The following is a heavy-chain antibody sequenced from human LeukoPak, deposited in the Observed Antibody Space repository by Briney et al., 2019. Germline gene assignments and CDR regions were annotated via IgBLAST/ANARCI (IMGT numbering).Heavy chain of an antibody. CDR2: SNPNSGGT. Sequence: ASVKLSCNASGYTFTGYYMHWVRQAPRQGLEWMGWSNPNSGGTNYAHNFQASVTRTSDTSTRTAYTVLRRLRSVDTAAYYCARDLKGGSQSDEWGQGTLVTASS. CDR1: GYTFTGYY. D-gene: IGHD2-15*01. J-gene: IGHJ4*02. V-gene: IGHV1-2*02. CDR3: ARDLKGGSQSDE.